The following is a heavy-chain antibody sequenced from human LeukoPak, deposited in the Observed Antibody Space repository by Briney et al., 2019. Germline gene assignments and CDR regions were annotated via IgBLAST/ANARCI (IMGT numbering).Heavy chain of an antibody. J-gene: IGHJ5*02. V-gene: IGHV3-23*01. CDR3: VKEGEGHSYAPKTGPLT. D-gene: IGHD5-18*01. CDR1: GFSFSSCA. CDR2: VSDDGNSR. Sequence: GGSLRLSCAASGFSFSSCAMNWVRQAPGKGPQWVSGVSDDGNSRYYADSLKGRFTISRDNSANTVYLQMNNLADEDTAVYYCVKEGEGHSYAPKTGPLTWGQGTLVTVSP.